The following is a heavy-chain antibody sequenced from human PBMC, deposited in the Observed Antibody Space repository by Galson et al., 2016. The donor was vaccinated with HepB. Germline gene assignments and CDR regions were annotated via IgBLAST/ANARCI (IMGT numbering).Heavy chain of an antibody. CDR3: ARASIPENYVAIDY. CDR1: GGTFNNYA. D-gene: IGHD2-21*01. V-gene: IGHV1-69*06. J-gene: IGHJ4*02. CDR2: IIPIFGPA. Sequence: SVKVSCKASGGTFNNYAFNWVRQAPGQGLEWMGGIIPIFGPANYPQKFQGRVTITADTSTNTAYMELSSLRSDDTALYYCARASIPENYVAIDYWGQGTLVTVSS.